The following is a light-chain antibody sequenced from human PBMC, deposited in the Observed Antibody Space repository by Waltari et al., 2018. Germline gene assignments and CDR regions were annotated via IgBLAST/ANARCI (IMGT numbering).Light chain of an antibody. CDR2: GTF. J-gene: IGKJ4*01. Sequence: EIVFTQSPGTLSSSPGEGATLSCRTSHTIRTTYLAWYQQKPGQAPTLLIYGTFSRATGIPDRFTGSGSGTDFSLTISSLEPEDFATYYCQQYDISPRTFGGGTKVEIK. CDR3: QQYDISPRT. CDR1: HTIRTTY. V-gene: IGKV3-20*01.